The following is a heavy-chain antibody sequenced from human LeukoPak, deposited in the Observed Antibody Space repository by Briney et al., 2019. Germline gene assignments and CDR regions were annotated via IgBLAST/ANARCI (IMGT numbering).Heavy chain of an antibody. Sequence: PGGSLRLSCAASGFTFSSYSMNRVRQAPGKGLEWVSSISSSSSYIYYADSVKGRFTISRDNAKNSLYLQMNSLRAEDTAVYYCTTTIIVVVPAGRGTYLDYWGRGTLVTVSS. CDR2: ISSSSSYI. CDR1: GFTFSSYS. J-gene: IGHJ4*02. D-gene: IGHD2-2*01. CDR3: TTTIIVVVPAGRGTYLDY. V-gene: IGHV3-21*01.